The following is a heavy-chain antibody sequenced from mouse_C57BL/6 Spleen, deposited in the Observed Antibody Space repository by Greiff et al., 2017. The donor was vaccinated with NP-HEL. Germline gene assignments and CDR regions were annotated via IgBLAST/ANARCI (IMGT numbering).Heavy chain of an antibody. Sequence: VKLQESGAELVKPGASVKLSCKASGYTFTSYWMHWVKQRPGRGLEWIGRIDPNSGGTKYNEKFKSKATLTVDKPSSTAYMQLSSLTSEDSAVYYCARGYYGSSDYAMDYWGQGTSVTVSS. V-gene: IGHV1-72*01. CDR2: IDPNSGGT. CDR3: ARGYYGSSDYAMDY. CDR1: GYTFTSYW. D-gene: IGHD1-1*01. J-gene: IGHJ4*01.